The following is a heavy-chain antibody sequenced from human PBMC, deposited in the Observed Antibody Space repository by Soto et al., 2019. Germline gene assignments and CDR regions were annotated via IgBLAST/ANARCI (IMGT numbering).Heavy chain of an antibody. Sequence: GGSLRLSCAASGFTFSSYAMSWVRQAPGKGLEWVSAISGSGGSTYYADSVKGRFTISRDNSKNTLYLQMNSLRAEDTAVYYCAKDPRSTSCPGYDCYLPYYFDYWGQGTLVTVSS. CDR1: GFTFSSYA. J-gene: IGHJ4*02. CDR2: ISGSGGST. CDR3: AKDPRSTSCPGYDCYLPYYFDY. D-gene: IGHD2-2*01. V-gene: IGHV3-23*01.